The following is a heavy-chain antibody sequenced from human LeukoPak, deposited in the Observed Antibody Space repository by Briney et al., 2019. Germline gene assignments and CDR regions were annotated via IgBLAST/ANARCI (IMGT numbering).Heavy chain of an antibody. CDR1: GYTFTGYY. V-gene: IGHV1-2*06. CDR3: AREGEEGVTRFDI. CDR2: INPNSGGT. Sequence: ASVKVSCKASGYTFTGYYIHWVRQAPGQGLECMGRINPNSGGTNYAQKFQGRVTMTRDTSISTAYMELSRPRSDDTAVYYCAREGEEGVTRFDIWGQGTMVTVSS. J-gene: IGHJ3*02. D-gene: IGHD3-16*01.